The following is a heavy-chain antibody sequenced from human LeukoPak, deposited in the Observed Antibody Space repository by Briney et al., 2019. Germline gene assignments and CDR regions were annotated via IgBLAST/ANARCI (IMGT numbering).Heavy chain of an antibody. Sequence: SETLSLTCAVYGGSFSGYYWSWILHPPGKGLSWIGEINHSGSTNYNPSLKSRVTISVDTSKNQFSLKLSSVTAADTAVYYCARGRIAVAGTLVDYWGQGSLVTVSS. V-gene: IGHV4-34*01. CDR1: GGSFSGYY. D-gene: IGHD6-19*01. J-gene: IGHJ4*02. CDR3: ARGRIAVAGTLVDY. CDR2: INHSGST.